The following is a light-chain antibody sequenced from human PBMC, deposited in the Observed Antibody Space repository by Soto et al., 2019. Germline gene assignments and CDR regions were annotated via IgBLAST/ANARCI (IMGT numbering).Light chain of an antibody. V-gene: IGKV1-39*01. Sequence: MTQSPATLSVSPGERATLSCRASQSVYNYLNWYQQKPGEAPKVLIYGASSLQSGVPPRFSGSGSGTDFTLTISTLQPEDLATYYCQQSYSTPWTFGQGTKVEV. CDR3: QQSYSTPWT. CDR2: GAS. J-gene: IGKJ1*01. CDR1: QSVYNY.